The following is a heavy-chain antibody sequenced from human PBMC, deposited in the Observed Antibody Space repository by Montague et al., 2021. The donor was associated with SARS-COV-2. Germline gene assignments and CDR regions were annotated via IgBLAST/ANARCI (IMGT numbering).Heavy chain of an antibody. V-gene: IGHV2-5*02. Sequence: PALVKPTQTLTLTCTFSGFSLSTTGVGVGWIRQPPGKALEWLALIYWDDDKRYSPSLKTRLAISKDTSKNQVVLTMTSMDPVDTGTYYCAHRRAIYDFWSGYYTGQKDDAFNWFDPWGQGTLVTVSS. CDR3: AHRRAIYDFWSGYYTGQKDDAFNWFDP. CDR1: GFSLSTTGVG. CDR2: IYWDDDK. D-gene: IGHD3-3*01. J-gene: IGHJ5*02.